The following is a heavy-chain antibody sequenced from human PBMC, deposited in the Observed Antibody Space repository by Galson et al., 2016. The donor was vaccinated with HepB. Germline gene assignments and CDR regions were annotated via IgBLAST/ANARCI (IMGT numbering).Heavy chain of an antibody. Sequence: QSGAEVKKPGESLKISCKASGYSFPNYWIAWVRQMPGKGLEWVGIIHAGDSDTRYSPSFQGHVTISVDKSISSAYLWWSGLRASDTAISFCARSSTPFFDYWGQGTLVTVSS. V-gene: IGHV5-51*01. CDR3: ARSSTPFFDY. J-gene: IGHJ4*02. CDR2: IHAGDSDT. CDR1: GYSFPNYW.